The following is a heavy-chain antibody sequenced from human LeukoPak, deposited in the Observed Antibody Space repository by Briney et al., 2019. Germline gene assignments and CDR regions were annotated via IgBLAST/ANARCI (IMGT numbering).Heavy chain of an antibody. D-gene: IGHD5-18*01. Sequence: GGFLRLSCATSGFTFSSYEMNWVRQAPGKGLEWVSYISSSGSTIYYADSVKGRFTISRDNAKNSLYLQMNSLRAEDTAVYYCARDPDWHSYGYSFFDYWGQGTLVTVSS. J-gene: IGHJ4*02. CDR2: ISSSGSTI. V-gene: IGHV3-48*03. CDR1: GFTFSSYE. CDR3: ARDPDWHSYGYSFFDY.